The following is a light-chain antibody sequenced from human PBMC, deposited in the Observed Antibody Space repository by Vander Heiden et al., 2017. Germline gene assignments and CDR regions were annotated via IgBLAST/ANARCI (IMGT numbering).Light chain of an antibody. CDR3: QVWDTTSDHPVV. CDR1: NFGTKS. Sequence: SYVLPQSPSLSVVPGQTAKFSAGGKNFGTKSVHWYQQKPGRAPVLVVYDDGDRPSGIPERISGSNSGNTATLTISRVEAGDEADYYCQVWDTTSDHPVVFGGGTKLTV. V-gene: IGLV3-21*02. J-gene: IGLJ2*01. CDR2: DDG.